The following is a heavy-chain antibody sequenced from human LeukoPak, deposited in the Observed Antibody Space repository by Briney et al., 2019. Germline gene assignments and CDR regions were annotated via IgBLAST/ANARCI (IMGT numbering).Heavy chain of an antibody. V-gene: IGHV3-43D*03. D-gene: IGHD4-17*01. CDR1: GFTFSSYS. CDR2: ISWDGGST. J-gene: IGHJ4*02. CDR3: AKDINPYGDHGGVGY. Sequence: PGGSLRLSCAASGFTFSSYSMNWVRQAPGKGLEWVSLISWDGGSTYYADSVKGRFTISRDNSKNSLYLQMNSLRAEDTALYYCAKDINPYGDHGGVGYWGQGTLVTVSS.